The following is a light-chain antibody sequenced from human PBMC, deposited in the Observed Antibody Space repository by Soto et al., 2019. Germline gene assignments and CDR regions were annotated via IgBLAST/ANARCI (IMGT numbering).Light chain of an antibody. Sequence: QSVLTQPASVSGSPGQSIAISCTGTSSDVDAYNFVSWYQHHPGKAPKLMIFDVSNRPSGVSNRFSGSKSGNTASLTISGLQAEDEADYYCTSYTTSSTYVFXTGTKVTVL. J-gene: IGLJ1*01. CDR3: TSYTTSSTYV. CDR1: SSDVDAYNF. CDR2: DVS. V-gene: IGLV2-14*03.